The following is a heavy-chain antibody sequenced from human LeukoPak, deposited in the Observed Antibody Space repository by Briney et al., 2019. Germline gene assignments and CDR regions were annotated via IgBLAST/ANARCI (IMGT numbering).Heavy chain of an antibody. CDR3: ARRLDTLYYYYGMDV. CDR2: INPNSGGT. Sequence: GASVKVSCKASGYTFTGYYMHWVRQAPGQGLEWMGWINPNSGGTNCAQKFQGRVTMTRDTSISTAYMELSRLRSDDTAVYYCARRLDTLYYYYGMDVWGQGTTVTVSS. D-gene: IGHD5-18*01. V-gene: IGHV1-2*02. J-gene: IGHJ6*02. CDR1: GYTFTGYY.